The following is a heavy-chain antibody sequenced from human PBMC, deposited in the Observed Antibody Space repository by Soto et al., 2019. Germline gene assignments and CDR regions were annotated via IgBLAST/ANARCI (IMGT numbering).Heavy chain of an antibody. D-gene: IGHD6-13*01. Sequence: QVQLRESAPGLVKPSQTLSLTCTVSGDSISSGDYYWIWIRQPPGKGLEWIGCIYYSGNTYYNPSLQRPFSTALASSKTLPSPQLSSVTAADAAVYYCARAFKRCSSPPGPLESWGRGPLVTVSS. V-gene: IGHV4-30-4*01. CDR3: ARAFKRCSSPPGPLES. CDR2: IYYSGNT. J-gene: IGHJ4*02. CDR1: GDSISSGDYY.